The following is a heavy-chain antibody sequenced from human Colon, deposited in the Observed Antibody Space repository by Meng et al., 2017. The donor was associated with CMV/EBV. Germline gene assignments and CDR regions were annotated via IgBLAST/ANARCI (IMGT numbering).Heavy chain of an antibody. Sequence: TSPGYYLPWVRQAPGQGLEWIGWINPNGGGTDYARTFEGRVTMTREMSTTTAYLEFHRLRPDDTAVYYCARVGCGTTSCSQGLNPWGQGTLVTVSS. CDR3: ARVGCGTTSCSQGLNP. J-gene: IGHJ5*02. V-gene: IGHV1-2*02. CDR1: TSPGYY. CDR2: INPNGGGT. D-gene: IGHD2-2*01.